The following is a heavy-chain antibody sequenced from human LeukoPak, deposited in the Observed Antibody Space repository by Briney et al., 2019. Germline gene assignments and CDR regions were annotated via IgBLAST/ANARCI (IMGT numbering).Heavy chain of an antibody. CDR2: IYHSGST. CDR1: GYSISSGYY. J-gene: IGHJ6*03. D-gene: IGHD6-13*01. CDR3: ASLSSWYGVYYYYYMDV. V-gene: IGHV4-38-2*01. Sequence: SETLSLTCAVPGYSISSGYYWGWIRQPPGKGLEWIGSIYHSGSTYYNPSLKSRVTISVDTSKNQFSLKLSSVTAADTAVYYCASLSSWYGVYYYYYMDVWGKGTTVTVSS.